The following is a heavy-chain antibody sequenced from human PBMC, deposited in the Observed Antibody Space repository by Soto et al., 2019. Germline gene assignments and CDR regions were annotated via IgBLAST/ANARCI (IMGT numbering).Heavy chain of an antibody. J-gene: IGHJ3*02. V-gene: IGHV3-7*05. CDR1: GFTFSSYW. CDR2: IKQDGSEK. Sequence: GGSLRLSCAASGFTFSSYWMSWVRQAPGKGLEWVANIKQDGSEKYYVDSVKGRFTISRDNAKNSLYLQMNSLRAEDTAVYYCARERYYYDSSGYYSAHAFDIWGQGTMVTVSS. D-gene: IGHD3-22*01. CDR3: ARERYYYDSSGYYSAHAFDI.